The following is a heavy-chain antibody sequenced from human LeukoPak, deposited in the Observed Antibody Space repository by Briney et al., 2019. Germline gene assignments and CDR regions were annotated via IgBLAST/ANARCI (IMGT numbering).Heavy chain of an antibody. CDR3: AKNSSSWYYY. J-gene: IGHJ4*02. Sequence: ASVKVSCKAPGYTFTGYYIHWVRQAPGQGLEWMGRINPNSGGTNYAQKFQGRVTMTRDTSISTAYMELSRLRSEDTAVYYCAKNSSSWYYYWGQGTLVTVSS. D-gene: IGHD6-13*01. CDR2: INPNSGGT. CDR1: GYTFTGYY. V-gene: IGHV1-2*06.